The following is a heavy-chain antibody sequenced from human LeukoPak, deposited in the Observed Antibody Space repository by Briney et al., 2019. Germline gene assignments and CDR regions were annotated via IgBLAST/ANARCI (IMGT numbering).Heavy chain of an antibody. V-gene: IGHV1-2*02. CDR3: ARAGLGYGDKSHDY. D-gene: IGHD4-17*01. J-gene: IGHJ4*02. Sequence: ASVKVSCKASGYTFTGYYMHWVRQAPGQGLEWMGWINPNSGGTNYAQKFQGRVTMTRDTSISTAYMELSSLRSEDTAVYYCARAGLGYGDKSHDYWGQGTLVTVSS. CDR1: GYTFTGYY. CDR2: INPNSGGT.